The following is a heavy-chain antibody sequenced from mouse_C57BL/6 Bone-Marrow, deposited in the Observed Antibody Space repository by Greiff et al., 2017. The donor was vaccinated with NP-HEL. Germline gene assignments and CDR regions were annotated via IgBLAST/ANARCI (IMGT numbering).Heavy chain of an antibody. CDR1: GYTFTDYN. D-gene: IGHD1-1*01. Sequence: EVQLQQSGPELVKPGASVKIPCKASGYTFTDYNMDWVKQSHGKSLEWIGDINPNNGGTIYNQKFKGKATLTVDKSSSTAYMELRSLTSEDTAVYYCARDCSPYYYGSSHWYFDVWGTGTTVTVSS. V-gene: IGHV1-18*01. CDR2: INPNNGGT. CDR3: ARDCSPYYYGSSHWYFDV. J-gene: IGHJ1*03.